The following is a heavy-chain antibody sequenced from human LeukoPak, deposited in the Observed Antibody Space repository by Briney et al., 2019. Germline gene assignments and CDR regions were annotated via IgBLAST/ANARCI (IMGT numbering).Heavy chain of an antibody. Sequence: ASVKVSCKASGYTFTSYYMHWVRQAPGQGLEWMGIINPSGGSTSYAQKFQGRVTMTRDTSTSTVYMELSNLRSEDTAVYYCASTVGIDAFDIWGQGTMVTVSS. CDR1: GYTFTSYY. V-gene: IGHV1-46*01. CDR2: INPSGGST. J-gene: IGHJ3*02. D-gene: IGHD4-23*01. CDR3: ASTVGIDAFDI.